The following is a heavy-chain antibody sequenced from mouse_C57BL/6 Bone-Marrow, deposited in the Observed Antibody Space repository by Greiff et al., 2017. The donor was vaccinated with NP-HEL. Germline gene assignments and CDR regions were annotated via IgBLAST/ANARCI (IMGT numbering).Heavy chain of an antibody. D-gene: IGHD1-1*01. CDR1: GFTFSDYG. J-gene: IGHJ3*01. V-gene: IGHV5-17*01. CDR3: ARSYYGSSPAWFAY. CDR2: ISSGSSTI. Sequence: EVQGVESGGGLVKPGGSLKLSCAASGFTFSDYGMHWVRQAPEKGLEWVAYISSGSSTIYYADTVKGRFTISRDNAKNTLFLQMTSLRSEDTAMYYCARSYYGSSPAWFAYGGQGTLVTVSA.